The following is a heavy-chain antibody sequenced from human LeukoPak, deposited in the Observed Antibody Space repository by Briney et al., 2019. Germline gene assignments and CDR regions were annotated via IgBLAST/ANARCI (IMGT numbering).Heavy chain of an antibody. V-gene: IGHV1-46*01. CDR3: ARDGATDGMDV. CDR1: GYTFTSYY. Sequence: ASVKVSCKTSGYTFTSYYMNWVRQAPGQGLEWMGITNPSGGSTSYAQKFQDRVAMTMDTSTSTVYMELASLTSEDTAVYYCARDGATDGMDVWGQGTTVTVSS. CDR2: TNPSGGST. J-gene: IGHJ6*02. D-gene: IGHD5-12*01.